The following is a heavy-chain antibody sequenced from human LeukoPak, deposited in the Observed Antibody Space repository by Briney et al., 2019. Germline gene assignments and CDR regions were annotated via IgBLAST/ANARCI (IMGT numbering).Heavy chain of an antibody. CDR3: ARGSYGSGSYAWDY. D-gene: IGHD3-10*01. V-gene: IGHV4-59*01. J-gene: IGHJ4*02. CDR1: GGSTSSYY. CDR2: TYYSGST. Sequence: SETLSLTCTVSGGSTSSYYWSWIRQPPGKGLEWIGYTYYSGSTNYNPSLKSRVTISVDTSKNQFSLKLSSVTAADTAVYYCARGSYGSGSYAWDYWGQGTLVTVSS.